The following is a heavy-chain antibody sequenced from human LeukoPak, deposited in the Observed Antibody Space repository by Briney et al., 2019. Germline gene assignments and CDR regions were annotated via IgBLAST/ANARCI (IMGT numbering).Heavy chain of an antibody. V-gene: IGHV4-38-2*02. D-gene: IGHD3-10*01. Sequence: SETLSLTCIVSGYSISNGYYWGWIRQPPGKGLEWIGTSYHSGSTYYNPSLKSRVTISVDTSKNQFSLNLSSMTAADTAVYHCARNYFESGSPDYWGQGTLVTVSS. J-gene: IGHJ4*02. CDR2: SYHSGST. CDR1: GYSISNGYY. CDR3: ARNYFESGSPDY.